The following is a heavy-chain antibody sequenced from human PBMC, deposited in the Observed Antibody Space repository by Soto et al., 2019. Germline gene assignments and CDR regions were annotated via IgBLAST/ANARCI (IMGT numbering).Heavy chain of an antibody. CDR1: GFTFSSYW. J-gene: IGHJ3*02. Sequence: PGGSLRLSCAASGFTFSSYWMHWVRQAPGKGLVWVSRINSDGSSTSYADSVKGRFTISRDNAKNTLYLQMNSLRAEDTAVYYCARGFAPTVTTSSFAFDIWGQGTMVTVSS. CDR3: ARGFAPTVTTSSFAFDI. V-gene: IGHV3-74*01. CDR2: INSDGSST. D-gene: IGHD4-17*01.